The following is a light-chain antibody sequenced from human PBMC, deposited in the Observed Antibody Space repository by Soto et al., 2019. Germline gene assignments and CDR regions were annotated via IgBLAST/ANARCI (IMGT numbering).Light chain of an antibody. CDR2: DAS. Sequence: DIQMTQPPSTLSASVGDRVTITCRASQSISSWLAWYQQKPGKAPKLLIYDASSLESGVPSRFSGSGSGTEFTLTISCLQPDDFATYYCQQYNSYPFFGGGTKVEIK. CDR1: QSISSW. V-gene: IGKV1-5*01. J-gene: IGKJ4*01. CDR3: QQYNSYPF.